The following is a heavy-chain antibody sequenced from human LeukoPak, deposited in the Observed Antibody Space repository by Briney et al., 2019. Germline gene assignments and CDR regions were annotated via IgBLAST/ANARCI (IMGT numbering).Heavy chain of an antibody. Sequence: SETLSLTCTVSGGSISSYYWSWIRQPPGKGLEWIGYIYYSGSTNYNPSLKSRVTISVDTSKNQFSLKLSSVAAADTAVYYCARVEYSSSSGAFDIWGQGTMVTVSS. J-gene: IGHJ3*02. CDR2: IYYSGST. D-gene: IGHD6-6*01. CDR3: ARVEYSSSSGAFDI. CDR1: GGSISSYY. V-gene: IGHV4-59*01.